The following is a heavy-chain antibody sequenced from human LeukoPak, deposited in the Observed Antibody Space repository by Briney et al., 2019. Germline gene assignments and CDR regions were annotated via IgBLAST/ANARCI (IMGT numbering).Heavy chain of an antibody. CDR1: GGSISSYY. CDR2: IYHSGST. J-gene: IGHJ4*02. Sequence: SETLSLTCTVSGGSISSYYWGWIRQPPGKGLEWIGSIYHSGSTYYNPSLKSRVTISVDTSKNQFSLKLSSVTAADTAVYYCARDIVGATLKSYWGQGTLVTVSS. V-gene: IGHV4-38-2*02. D-gene: IGHD1-26*01. CDR3: ARDIVGATLKSY.